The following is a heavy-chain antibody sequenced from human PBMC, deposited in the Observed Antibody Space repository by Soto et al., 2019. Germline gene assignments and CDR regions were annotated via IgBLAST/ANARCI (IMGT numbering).Heavy chain of an antibody. V-gene: IGHV4-31*03. CDR2: IYYSGST. J-gene: IGHJ5*02. D-gene: IGHD2-21*02. CDR3: AGVCGGDCYPPTPNWFDP. CDR1: GGSISSGGYY. Sequence: SETLSLTCTVSGGSISSGGYYWSWIRQHPGKGLEWIGYIYYSGSTYYNPSLKSRVTISVDTSKNQFSLKLSSVTAADTAVYYCAGVCGGDCYPPTPNWFDPWGQGTLVTVSS.